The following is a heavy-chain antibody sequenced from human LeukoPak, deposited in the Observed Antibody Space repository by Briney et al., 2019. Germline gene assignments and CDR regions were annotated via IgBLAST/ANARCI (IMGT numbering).Heavy chain of an antibody. D-gene: IGHD3-16*01. V-gene: IGHV4-59*01. CDR2: IYYSGST. CDR1: GDSISSYY. J-gene: IGHJ3*02. CDR3: ARSSIHPQWGSGAFDI. Sequence: HPSVTLSLTCTVSGDSISSYYWSWIRQPPGKGLEWIGYIYYSGSTKYNPSLKSRVTISVDTSKNQFSLKLSSVTAADTAVYYCARSSIHPQWGSGAFDIWGQGTMVTVSS.